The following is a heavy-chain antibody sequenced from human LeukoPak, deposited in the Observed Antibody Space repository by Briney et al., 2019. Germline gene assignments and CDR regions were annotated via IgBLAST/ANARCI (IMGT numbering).Heavy chain of an antibody. CDR1: GFTFDDYA. CDR3: AKNQFTMIVAYDAFDI. V-gene: IGHV3-43D*03. D-gene: IGHD3-22*01. CDR2: ISWDGGST. J-gene: IGHJ3*02. Sequence: PGGSLRLSCAASGFTFDDYAMHWVRQAPGKGLEWVSLISWDGGSTYYADSVKGRFTISRDNSKNSLYLQMNSLRAEDTAVYYCAKNQFTMIVAYDAFDIWGQGTMVTVSS.